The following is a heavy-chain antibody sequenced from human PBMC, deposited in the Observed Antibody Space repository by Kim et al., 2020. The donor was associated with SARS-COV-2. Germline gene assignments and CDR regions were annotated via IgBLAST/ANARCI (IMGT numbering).Heavy chain of an antibody. CDR1: GGSFSGYY. CDR2: INHSGST. Sequence: SETLSLTCAVYGGSFSGYYWSWIRQPPGKGLEWIGEINHSGSTNYNPSLKSRVTISVDTSKNQFSLKLSSVTAADTAVYYCARDGGSGYDSFDYWGQGTLVTVSS. CDR3: ARDGGSGYDSFDY. J-gene: IGHJ4*02. D-gene: IGHD5-12*01. V-gene: IGHV4-34*01.